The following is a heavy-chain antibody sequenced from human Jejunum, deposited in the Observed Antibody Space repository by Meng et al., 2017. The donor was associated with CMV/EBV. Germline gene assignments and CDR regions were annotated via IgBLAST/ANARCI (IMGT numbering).Heavy chain of an antibody. J-gene: IGHJ4*02. V-gene: IGHV6-1*01. D-gene: IGHD5-12*01. CDR2: TYYSSKWYN. CDR1: GDSVSSNSAG. CDR3: ARGWLRSGFDF. Sequence: LQQSGPGLVKPSQTLSLTCVISGDSVSSNSAGWNWIRQSPLRGLEWLGRTYYSSKWYNDYAVSVKSRITINPDTSKNQFSLQLNSVTPEDTAVYFCARGWLRSGFDFWGQGTLVTVSS.